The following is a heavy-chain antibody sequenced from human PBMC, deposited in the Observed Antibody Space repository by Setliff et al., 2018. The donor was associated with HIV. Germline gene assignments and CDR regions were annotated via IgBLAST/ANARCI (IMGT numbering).Heavy chain of an antibody. CDR1: GGSISSHY. D-gene: IGHD6-13*01. Sequence: SETLSLTCTVSGGSISSHYWSWIRQPPGKGLEWIGYIYDSGITNYNPSLRSRVTISIDTPKNQFSLKLRSVTAADTAVYYCAGDLVAAGFRQEYYYYMDVWGKGTTVTVSS. CDR2: IYDSGIT. CDR3: AGDLVAAGFRQEYYYYMDV. J-gene: IGHJ6*03. V-gene: IGHV4-59*11.